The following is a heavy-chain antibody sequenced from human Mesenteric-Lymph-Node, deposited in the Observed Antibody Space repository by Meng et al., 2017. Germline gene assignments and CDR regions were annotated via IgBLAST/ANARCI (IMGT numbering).Heavy chain of an antibody. CDR1: GFTFSDYY. Sequence: VQLVDSGGGLAKAGGSLRLSCAASGFTFSDYYMTWIRQPPGQGLEWIASISPTGGSLYYADSVKGRFSISRDNAKISLSLQMNSPRVEDTAVYYCARDHGFLNWFDPWGQGTLVTVSS. CDR2: ISPTGGSL. V-gene: IGHV3-11*04. D-gene: IGHD2/OR15-2a*01. CDR3: ARDHGFLNWFDP. J-gene: IGHJ5*02.